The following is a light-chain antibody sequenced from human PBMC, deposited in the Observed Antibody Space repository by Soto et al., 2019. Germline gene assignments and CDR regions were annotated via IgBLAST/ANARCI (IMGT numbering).Light chain of an antibody. CDR3: QYLNSFPLT. CDR2: IAS. CDR1: QGIRNY. J-gene: IGKJ4*01. Sequence: IQLTQSPSSLSASVGDRVTITCRASQGIRNYLAWYQQKPGKAPKLLIYIASTLQGGVPSRFSGSGSGTDFTLTISSLQPADVATYYCQYLNSFPLTFGGGTKVEIK. V-gene: IGKV1-9*01.